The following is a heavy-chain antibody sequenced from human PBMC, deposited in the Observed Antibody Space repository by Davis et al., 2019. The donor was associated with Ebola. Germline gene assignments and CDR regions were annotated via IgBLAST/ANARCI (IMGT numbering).Heavy chain of an antibody. Sequence: PSETLSLTCTVSGGSFSSEYWSWIRQPPGKGLEWIGTIYYSGTTYYNPSLKSRATMSVDTSKNQFSLRLTSVTAADTAVYFCARVDVEIIRRFDYWGQGILVTVSS. CDR1: GGSFSSEY. CDR3: ARVDVEIIRRFDY. J-gene: IGHJ4*02. V-gene: IGHV4-59*08. D-gene: IGHD2-2*03. CDR2: IYYSGTT.